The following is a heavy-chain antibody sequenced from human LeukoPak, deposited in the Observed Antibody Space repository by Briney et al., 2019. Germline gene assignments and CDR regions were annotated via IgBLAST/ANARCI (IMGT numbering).Heavy chain of an antibody. J-gene: IGHJ4*02. CDR1: GFTFSGYA. CDR2: IFASGSTT. D-gene: IGHD3-22*01. Sequence: GGSLRLSCAASGFTFSGYAMNWVRQAPGKGLEWVSLIFASGSTTKYADSVKGRFAISRDNSKNTLYLQMNSLRAEDTAVYYCAKDLRPDSINGFDHWGQGTLVTVSS. CDR3: AKDLRPDSINGFDH. V-gene: IGHV3-23*05.